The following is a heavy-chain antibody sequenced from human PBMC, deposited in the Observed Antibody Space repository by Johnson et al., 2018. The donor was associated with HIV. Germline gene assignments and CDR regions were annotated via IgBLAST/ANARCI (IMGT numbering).Heavy chain of an antibody. CDR3: AREVDGFDI. CDR1: GFTFSSYW. CDR2: INSDGSST. J-gene: IGHJ3*02. V-gene: IGHV3-74*01. Sequence: VQLVESGGGVVQPGGSLRLSCAVSGFTFSSYWMHWVRQAPGKGLVWVSRINSDGSSTRYADSVKGRFTISRDNAKNSLYLQRNSLRAEDTALYYCAREVDGFDIWGQGTMVTVSS.